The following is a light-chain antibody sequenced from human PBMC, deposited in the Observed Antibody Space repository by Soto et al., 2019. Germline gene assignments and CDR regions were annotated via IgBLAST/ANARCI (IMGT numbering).Light chain of an antibody. V-gene: IGKV1-39*01. J-gene: IGKJ5*01. CDR1: QSISSY. Sequence: DIQMTQSPSSLSASVGDRVTITCRASQSISSYLNWYQQKPGKAPKLLIYAASSLQSGVPSRFSGSGSGTDFTLTISRLQPEDFATYYCQQSYSTLGITFGQGTRLEIK. CDR2: AAS. CDR3: QQSYSTLGIT.